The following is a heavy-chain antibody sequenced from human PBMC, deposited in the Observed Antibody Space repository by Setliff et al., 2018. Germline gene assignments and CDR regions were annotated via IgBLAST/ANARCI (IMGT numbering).Heavy chain of an antibody. D-gene: IGHD6-13*01. CDR2: INPGGGST. CDR1: GYTLVRNY. CDR3: ARAGVAAAGRKGVFEY. J-gene: IGHJ4*02. Sequence: ASVKVSCKASGYTLVRNYMYWVRQAPGQGLEWMGIINPGGGSTSYAENFQGRITLTSDTSTSTVFMELTSLRSDDTAVYFCARAGVAAAGRKGVFEYWGQGSLVTVSS. V-gene: IGHV1-46*01.